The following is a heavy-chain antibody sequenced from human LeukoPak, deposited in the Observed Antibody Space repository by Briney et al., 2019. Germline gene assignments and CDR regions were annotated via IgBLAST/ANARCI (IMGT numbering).Heavy chain of an antibody. V-gene: IGHV4-59*08. CDR2: IYYSGST. CDR1: GGSISSYY. J-gene: IGHJ3*02. CDR3: ARGRYCSGGSCQIGDAFDI. D-gene: IGHD2-15*01. Sequence: SETLSLTCTVSGGSISSYYWSWIRQPPGKGLEWIGYIYYSGSTYYNPSLKSRVTISVDTSKNQFSLKLSSVTAADTAMYYCARGRYCSGGSCQIGDAFDIWGQGTMVTVSS.